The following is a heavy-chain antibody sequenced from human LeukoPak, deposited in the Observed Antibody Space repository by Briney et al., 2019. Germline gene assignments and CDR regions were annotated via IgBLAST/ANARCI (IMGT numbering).Heavy chain of an antibody. Sequence: SETLSLTCTVSGGSFSSYYWSWIRQPAGKGLEWIGRIYTSGSTNYNPSLKSRVTMSVGTSKNQFSLKLSSVTAADTAVYYCARSPHYYDVLTGYYKGWFDPWGQGTLVTVSS. CDR3: ARSPHYYDVLTGYYKGWFDP. J-gene: IGHJ5*02. CDR2: IYTSGST. D-gene: IGHD3-9*01. V-gene: IGHV4-4*07. CDR1: GGSFSSYY.